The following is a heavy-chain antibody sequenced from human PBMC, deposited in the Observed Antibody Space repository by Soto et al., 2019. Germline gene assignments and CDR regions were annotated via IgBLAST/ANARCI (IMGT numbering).Heavy chain of an antibody. J-gene: IGHJ4*02. CDR1: GFTFSSYS. D-gene: IGHD2-2*02. CDR3: AREIVVVVPAAIRPVDY. CDR2: ISSSSSYI. V-gene: IGHV3-21*01. Sequence: GGSLRLSCAASGFTFSSYSMNWVRQAPGKGLEWVSSISSSSSYIYYADSVKGRFTISRDNAKNSLYLQMSSLRAEDTAVYYCAREIVVVVPAAIRPVDYWGQGTLVTVSS.